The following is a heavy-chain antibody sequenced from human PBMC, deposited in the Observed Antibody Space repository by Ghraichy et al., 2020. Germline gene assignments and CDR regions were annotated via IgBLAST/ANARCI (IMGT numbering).Heavy chain of an antibody. CDR1: GFTFSTYS. CDR3: SRDPGYWDYFDC. V-gene: IGHV3-21*01. J-gene: IGHJ4*02. CDR2: ISSGSTHI. D-gene: IGHD2-2*03. Sequence: GGSLRLSCAASGFTFSTYSMNWVRQAPGKGLEWVSSISSGSTHIYYADSVKGRFTISRDNAKNSLSLQMNSLRAEDTAVYYCSRDPGYWDYFDCWGQGTLVTVSS.